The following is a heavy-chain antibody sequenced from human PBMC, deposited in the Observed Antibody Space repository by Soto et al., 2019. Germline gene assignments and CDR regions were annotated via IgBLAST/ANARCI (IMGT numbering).Heavy chain of an antibody. CDR2: INAGNGNT. Sequence: QVQLVQSGAEVKKPGASVKVSCKASGYTFTSYAMHWVRQAPGQRLEWMGWINAGNGNTKYSQKFQGRVTITRDTSASTAYMELRSLRSEDTAVYYCAREMSSSWPYYGMDVWGQGTTVTVSS. J-gene: IGHJ6*02. D-gene: IGHD6-13*01. CDR3: AREMSSSWPYYGMDV. V-gene: IGHV1-3*01. CDR1: GYTFTSYA.